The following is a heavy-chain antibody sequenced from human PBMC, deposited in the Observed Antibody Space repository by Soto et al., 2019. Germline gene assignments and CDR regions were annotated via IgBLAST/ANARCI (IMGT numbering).Heavy chain of an antibody. V-gene: IGHV4-59*01. Sequence: PXETVSLTCTVSGGSISSYYWSLIRQPPGKGLEWIGYIYYSGSTNYNPSLKSRVTISVDTSKNQFSLKLSSVTAADTAVYYCARDGLEGSGYFDYWGQGTLVTVYS. CDR2: IYYSGST. D-gene: IGHD3-3*01. CDR1: GGSISSYY. CDR3: ARDGLEGSGYFDY. J-gene: IGHJ4*02.